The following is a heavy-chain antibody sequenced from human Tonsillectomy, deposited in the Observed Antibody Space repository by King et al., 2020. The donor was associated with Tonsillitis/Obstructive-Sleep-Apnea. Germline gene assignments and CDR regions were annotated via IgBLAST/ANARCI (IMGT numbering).Heavy chain of an antibody. CDR1: GGSISSYY. CDR2: IYYSGST. J-gene: IGHJ6*02. D-gene: IGHD3-16*01. Sequence: MQLQESGPGLVKPSETLSLTCTVSGGSISSYYWSWIRQPPGKGLEWIGYIYYSGSTNYNPSLKSRVTISVDTSKNQFSLKLSSVTAADTAVYYCARGGGSYYGMDVWGQGTTVTVSS. V-gene: IGHV4-59*01. CDR3: ARGGGSYYGMDV.